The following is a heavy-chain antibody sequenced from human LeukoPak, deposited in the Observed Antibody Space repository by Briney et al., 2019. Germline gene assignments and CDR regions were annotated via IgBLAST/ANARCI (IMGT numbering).Heavy chain of an antibody. J-gene: IGHJ4*02. V-gene: IGHV3-48*03. CDR3: ARDGWWLTV. D-gene: IGHD2-21*01. CDR1: GFTFSSYE. CDR2: ISSSGSTI. Sequence: GGSLRLSCAASGFTFSSYEMNWVRQAPGKGLEWVSYISSSGSTIYYADSVKGRFTISRDNAKNSLYLQMNSLRAEDTAVYYRARDGWWLTVWGQGTLVTVSS.